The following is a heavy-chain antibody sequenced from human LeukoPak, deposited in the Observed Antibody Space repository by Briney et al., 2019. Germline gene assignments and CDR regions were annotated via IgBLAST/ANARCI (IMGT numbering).Heavy chain of an antibody. V-gene: IGHV3-7*03. Sequence: GGSLLLSCAASGFPFSSYWMSWVRQAPGKGLEWVANIKQDGSEKYYVDSVKGRFTISRDNAKNSLYLQMNSLRAEDTAVYFCARGQTTMTNWGQGTLVTVSS. CDR2: IKQDGSEK. J-gene: IGHJ4*02. D-gene: IGHD4-17*01. CDR3: ARGQTTMTN. CDR1: GFPFSSYW.